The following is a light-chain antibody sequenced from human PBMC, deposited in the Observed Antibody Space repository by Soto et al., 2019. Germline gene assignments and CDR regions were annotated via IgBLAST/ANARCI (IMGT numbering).Light chain of an antibody. J-gene: IGLJ3*02. CDR3: CSYVGGSTYAL. CDR1: NSDVGTYDL. Sequence: QSALTQPASVSGSPGQSITISCTGTNSDVGTYDLVSWYQQHPGKAPKLMIFEVNKRPSGVSNRFSGSKSGSTASLTISGLQAEDESDYYCCSYVGGSTYALFGGGTKLTVL. CDR2: EVN. V-gene: IGLV2-23*02.